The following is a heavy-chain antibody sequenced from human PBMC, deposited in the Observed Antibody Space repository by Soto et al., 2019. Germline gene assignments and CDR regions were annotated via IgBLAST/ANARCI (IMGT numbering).Heavy chain of an antibody. CDR3: ARDMYSSDYFVKWFEP. J-gene: IGHJ5*02. CDR1: GFSFSSYA. V-gene: IGHV3-30-3*01. CDR2: ISHDGINK. Sequence: QVRLVESGGGVVQPGRSLRLSCTASGFSFSSYAMYWFRQPPGKGLEWVAVISHDGINKHYADSVKGRVTVSRHNSNPSLDLQLNSLRGEDTAMYYCARDMYSSDYFVKWFEPWGQGTLVTVSS. D-gene: IGHD6-19*01.